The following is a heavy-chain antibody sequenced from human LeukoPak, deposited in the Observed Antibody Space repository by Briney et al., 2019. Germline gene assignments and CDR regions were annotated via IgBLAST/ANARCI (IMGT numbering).Heavy chain of an antibody. CDR2: IYYSGST. Sequence: SETLSLTCTVSGGSISSYYWSWIRQPPGKGLEWIGYIYYSGSTNYNPSLKSRVTISVDTSKNQFSLKLSSVTAADTAVYYCARVGFYYGSGSYSLDYWGQGTLVTVSS. D-gene: IGHD3-10*01. J-gene: IGHJ4*02. V-gene: IGHV4-59*01. CDR1: GGSISSYY. CDR3: ARVGFYYGSGSYSLDY.